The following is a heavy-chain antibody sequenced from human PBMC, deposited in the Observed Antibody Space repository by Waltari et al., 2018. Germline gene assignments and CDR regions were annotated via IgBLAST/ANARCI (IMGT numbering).Heavy chain of an antibody. Sequence: QVQLVQSGAAVKKPGASAKVSCKVSGYTLTELFIHCVRQAPGKGLEWMGGFDPEDGETIYAQKFQGRVTMTEDTSTDTAYMELSSLRSEDTAVYYCATDGSWDHAFDIWGQGTMVTVSS. J-gene: IGHJ3*02. D-gene: IGHD1-26*01. CDR3: ATDGSWDHAFDI. CDR2: FDPEDGET. V-gene: IGHV1-24*01. CDR1: GYTLTELF.